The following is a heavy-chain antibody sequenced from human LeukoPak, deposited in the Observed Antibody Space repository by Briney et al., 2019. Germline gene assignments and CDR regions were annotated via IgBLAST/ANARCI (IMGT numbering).Heavy chain of an antibody. CDR3: ARDNSVGDIAWWFDP. J-gene: IGHJ5*02. V-gene: IGHV1-18*01. CDR1: PDTFTRYG. CDR2: IRAYNGDT. Sequence: ASVKVSCKASPDTFTRYGITWLRQAPGQRLEWMGWIRAYNGDTNYAQKFQGRVTMTRDMSATTDYMELSSLTSEDTAVYYCARDNSVGDIAWWFDPWGQGTLVTVSS. D-gene: IGHD1-26*01.